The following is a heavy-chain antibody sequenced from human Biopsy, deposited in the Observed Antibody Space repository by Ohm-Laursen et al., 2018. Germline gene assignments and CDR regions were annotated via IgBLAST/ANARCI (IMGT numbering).Heavy chain of an antibody. Sequence: ASVKVSCKVSGYAVTEFSMHWVRQAPGKGLEWMGGFAPENGKTIYAQKFQGRVTMNEDTSTDTAYMELSSLRSEDTAVYYCAADINVWNVNYWGQGTQVTVSS. CDR2: FAPENGKT. V-gene: IGHV1-24*01. J-gene: IGHJ4*02. CDR3: AADINVWNVNY. CDR1: GYAVTEFS. D-gene: IGHD1-1*01.